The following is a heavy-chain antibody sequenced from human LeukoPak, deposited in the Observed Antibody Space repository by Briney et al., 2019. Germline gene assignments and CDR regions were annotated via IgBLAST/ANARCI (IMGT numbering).Heavy chain of an antibody. CDR1: GGSISSSTYY. CDR3: ARQKQYQLLYYYYYYYMDV. D-gene: IGHD2-2*01. Sequence: SETLSLTCTVSGGSISSSTYYWGWIRQPPGEGLEWIGSIYYSGSTYYNPSLKSRVTISVDTSKNQFSLKLSSVTAADTAVYYCARQKQYQLLYYYYYYYMDVWGKGTTVTVSS. J-gene: IGHJ6*03. V-gene: IGHV4-39*01. CDR2: IYYSGST.